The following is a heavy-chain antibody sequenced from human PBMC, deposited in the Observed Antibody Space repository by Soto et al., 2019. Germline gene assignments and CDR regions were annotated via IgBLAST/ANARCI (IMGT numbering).Heavy chain of an antibody. J-gene: IGHJ6*03. CDR1: GDSVSSNSAA. CDR2: TYYRSRWYN. D-gene: IGHD1-7*01. V-gene: IGHV6-1*01. CDR3: AGTTSHQWYYMDA. Sequence: QVPLQESGPGLVKPSQTLSLTCAISGDSVSSNSAAWNWIRLSPSRGLEWLARTYYRSRWYNNYAVSVRSRRTLNPDTSTTQLSLQLTSVTPEDTAVYYCAGTTSHQWYYMDAWGKGTTVTVSS.